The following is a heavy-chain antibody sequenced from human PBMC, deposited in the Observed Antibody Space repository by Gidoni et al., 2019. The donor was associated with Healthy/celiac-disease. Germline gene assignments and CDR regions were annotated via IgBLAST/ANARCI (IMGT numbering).Heavy chain of an antibody. D-gene: IGHD3-22*01. CDR1: GGSFSGYY. CDR3: ARVGHYYDTKGYFQH. CDR2: INHSGST. Sequence: QVQLQQWGAGLLKPSGTLSLTCAVYGGSFSGYYWSWIRQPPGKGLEWIGEINHSGSTNYNPSLKSRVTISVDTSKNQFSLKLSSVTAADTAVYYCARVGHYYDTKGYFQHWGQGTLVTVSS. J-gene: IGHJ1*01. V-gene: IGHV4-34*01.